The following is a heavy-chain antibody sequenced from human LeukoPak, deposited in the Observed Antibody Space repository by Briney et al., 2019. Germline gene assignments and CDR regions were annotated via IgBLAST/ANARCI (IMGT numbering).Heavy chain of an antibody. D-gene: IGHD3-22*01. CDR2: IKSDGST. CDR1: GFTFSTYW. V-gene: IGHV3-74*01. CDR3: ARAPSEIGGYYPEYFRH. J-gene: IGHJ1*01. Sequence: QAGGSLRLSCAASGFTFSTYWMHWVRQAPGKGLVWFSRIKSDGSTNYADSVKGRFTISRDNAKNTVSLQMNSLRPEDTGVYYCARAPSEIGGYYPEYFRHWGQGTLVTVSS.